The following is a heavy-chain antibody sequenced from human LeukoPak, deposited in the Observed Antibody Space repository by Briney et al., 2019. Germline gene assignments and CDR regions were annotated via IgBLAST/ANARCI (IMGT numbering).Heavy chain of an antibody. J-gene: IGHJ4*02. CDR2: INPSGGST. CDR3: ARAPYHYDSSGYYSDFDY. D-gene: IGHD3-22*01. V-gene: IGHV1-46*03. CDR1: GYTFTSYY. Sequence: ASVKVSCKASGYTFTSYYMHWVRQAPGQGLEWMGIINPSGGSTSYAQKFQGRVTMTRDTSTSTVYMELSSLRSEDTAVYYCARAPYHYDSSGYYSDFDYWGQGTLVTVSS.